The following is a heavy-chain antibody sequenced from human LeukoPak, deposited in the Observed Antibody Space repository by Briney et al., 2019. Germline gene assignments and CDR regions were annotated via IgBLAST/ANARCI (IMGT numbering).Heavy chain of an antibody. CDR2: ISWNSGSI. CDR3: AKDIARSGYYYMDV. Sequence: GGSLRLSCAASGFTFDDYAMPWVRQAPGKGLEWVSGISWNSGSIGYADSVKGRFTISRDNAKNSLYLQMNSLRAEDMALYYCAKDIARSGYYYMDVWGKGTTVTVSS. J-gene: IGHJ6*03. V-gene: IGHV3-9*03. CDR1: GFTFDDYA.